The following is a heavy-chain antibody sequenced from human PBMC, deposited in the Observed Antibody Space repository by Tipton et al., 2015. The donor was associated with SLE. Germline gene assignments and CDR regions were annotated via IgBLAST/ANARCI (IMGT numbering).Heavy chain of an antibody. V-gene: IGHV4-39*07. CDR1: GGSISSRTYY. J-gene: IGHJ6*02. D-gene: IGHD6-25*01. Sequence: GLVKPSETLSLTCTISGGSISSRTYYWGWIRQPPGKGLEWIGSIYHSGSTYYNPSLKSRVTTSVDTSKNQFSLKLSSVTAADTAVYYCARLRLYYYYGMDVWGQGTTVTVSS. CDR3: ARLRLYYYYGMDV. CDR2: IYHSGST.